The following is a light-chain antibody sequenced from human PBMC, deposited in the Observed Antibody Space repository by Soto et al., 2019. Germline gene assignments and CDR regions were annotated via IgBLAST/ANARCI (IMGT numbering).Light chain of an antibody. CDR1: NIGSKS. J-gene: IGLJ1*01. CDR3: QVWDSSSHHYV. V-gene: IGLV3-21*04. Sequence: SYELTQPPSVSVAPGKTARITCGGNNIGSKSVHWYQQKPGQSPVLVIYYDSDRPSGIPERFSGSNSGNTSTLTISRVEAGDAADYSCQVWDSSSHHYVFGTGSKLTLL. CDR2: YDS.